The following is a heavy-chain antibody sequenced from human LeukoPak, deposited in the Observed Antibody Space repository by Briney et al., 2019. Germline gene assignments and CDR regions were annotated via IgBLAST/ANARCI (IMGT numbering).Heavy chain of an antibody. V-gene: IGHV3-21*01. CDR3: ARDTPPSYYDSSGYFPDY. CDR1: GFTFSSYS. J-gene: IGHJ4*02. Sequence: GGSLRLSCAASGFTFSSYSMNWVRQAPGKGLEWVSSISSSSSYIYYADSVKGRFTISRDIAKNSLYLQMNSLRAEDTAVYYCARDTPPSYYDSSGYFPDYWGQGTLVTVSS. D-gene: IGHD3-22*01. CDR2: ISSSSSYI.